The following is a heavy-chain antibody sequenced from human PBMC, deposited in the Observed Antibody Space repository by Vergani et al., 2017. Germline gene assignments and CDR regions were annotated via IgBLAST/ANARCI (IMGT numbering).Heavy chain of an antibody. CDR2: ITPVLGVT. CDR3: ARGDSTYYYGSVNDYYLDL. Sequence: QVQLVQSGPEVKKPGSWVKVLCTDSGGSFSIYFTSYTFTWVRQAPGQGFEWVGRITPVLGVTNYAQTLQGRVSMTEAKSSTTVYIGLSSLRSEDTAIYYGARGDSTYYYGSVNDYYLDLWGQGTLITVSS. V-gene: IGHV1-69*04. CDR1: GGSFSIYFTSYT. D-gene: IGHD3-10*01. J-gene: IGHJ4*02.